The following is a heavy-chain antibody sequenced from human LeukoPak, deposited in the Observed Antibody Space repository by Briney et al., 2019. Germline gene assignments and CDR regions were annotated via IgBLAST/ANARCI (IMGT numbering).Heavy chain of an antibody. CDR2: IKQDGSEK. CDR3: ARDGYSPTSGYFPFDY. J-gene: IGHJ4*02. D-gene: IGHD3-22*01. CDR1: GFTFSSYW. V-gene: IGHV3-7*03. Sequence: GGSLRLSCAASGFTFSSYWMSWVRQAPGKGLEWVANIKQDGSEKYYVDSVKGRFTISRDNAKNSLYLQMNSLRAEDTALYYCARDGYSPTSGYFPFDYWGQGTQVTVSS.